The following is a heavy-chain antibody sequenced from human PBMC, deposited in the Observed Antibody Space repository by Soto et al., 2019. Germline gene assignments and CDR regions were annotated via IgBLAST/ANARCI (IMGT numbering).Heavy chain of an antibody. V-gene: IGHV3-23*01. D-gene: IGHD2-21*02. J-gene: IGHJ4*02. CDR3: AKDDVSGDGLWLVSD. CDR2: ITGSGLTI. CDR1: GFTFSKYA. Sequence: GGSLRLSCEASGFTFSKYAMIWVRQAPGKGQEWVSGITGSGLTIEHSASVKGRFTISRDNSKNTVYLQMNSLRAEDTATYYCAKDDVSGDGLWLVSDWGQGTPVTSPQ.